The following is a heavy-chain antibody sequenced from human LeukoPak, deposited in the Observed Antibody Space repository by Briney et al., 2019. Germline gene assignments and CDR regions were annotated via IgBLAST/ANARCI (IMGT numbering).Heavy chain of an antibody. CDR3: ARDGRDILVVPAAIKGGNNWFDP. J-gene: IGHJ5*02. D-gene: IGHD2-2*01. Sequence: ASVKVSCKASGYTFTGYYMHWVRQAPGQGLEWMGWINPNSGGTNYAQKFQGRVTMTRDTSISTAYMELSRLRSDDTAVYYCARDGRDILVVPAAIKGGNNWFDPWGQGTLVTASS. V-gene: IGHV1-2*02. CDR2: INPNSGGT. CDR1: GYTFTGYY.